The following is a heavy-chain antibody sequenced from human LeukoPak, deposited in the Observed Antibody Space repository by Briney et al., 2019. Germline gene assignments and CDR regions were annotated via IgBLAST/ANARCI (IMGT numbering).Heavy chain of an antibody. V-gene: IGHV3-21*06. Sequence: GGSLRLSCAASGFTFSDHHMDWVRQAPGKGLEWVASIGPTGSDRYHADSIKGRFAISRDNANNFLYLQMNSLRAEDTAVYYCATETNGRHYDYWGQGTLLTVSS. D-gene: IGHD1-14*01. CDR1: GFTFSDHH. J-gene: IGHJ4*02. CDR2: IGPTGSDR. CDR3: ATETNGRHYDY.